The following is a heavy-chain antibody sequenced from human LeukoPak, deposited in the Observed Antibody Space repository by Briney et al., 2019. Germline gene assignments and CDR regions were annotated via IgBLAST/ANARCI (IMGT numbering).Heavy chain of an antibody. V-gene: IGHV3-66*02. CDR3: AKPDTPRYSSSLGL. CDR1: GFTVSSNY. J-gene: IGHJ4*02. Sequence: SGGSLRLSCAVSGFTVSSNYMSWVRQAPGKGLEWVSVIYSVGSTYYADSVKGRFTISRDNSKNTLYLQMNSLRAEDTAVYYCAKPDTPRYSSSLGLWGQGTLVTVSS. D-gene: IGHD6-13*01. CDR2: IYSVGST.